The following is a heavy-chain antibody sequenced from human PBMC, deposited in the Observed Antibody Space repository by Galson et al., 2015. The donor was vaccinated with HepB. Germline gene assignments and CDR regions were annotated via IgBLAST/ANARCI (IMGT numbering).Heavy chain of an antibody. Sequence: SLRLSCAASGFTCSSYWMSWVRQAPGKGLEWVANIKKDGSEKYYVDSVRGRFSISRDNAKNTLYLQMNSLRAEDTAVYYCARARGYSGYDFRRMAFDIWGQGTMVTVSS. D-gene: IGHD5-12*01. J-gene: IGHJ3*02. CDR1: GFTCSSYW. V-gene: IGHV3-7*04. CDR3: ARARGYSGYDFRRMAFDI. CDR2: IKKDGSEK.